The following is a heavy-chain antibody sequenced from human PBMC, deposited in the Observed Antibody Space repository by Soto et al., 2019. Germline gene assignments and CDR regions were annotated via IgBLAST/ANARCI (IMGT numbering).Heavy chain of an antibody. CDR3: APSYGSGSRAFDY. J-gene: IGHJ4*02. Sequence: QVQLVQSGPEVKMPGSSVKVSCKASGDTFNSYTINWVRQAPGQGLQWMGRTIPILAMSNYALKFQGRVTITADKSTTTAYMELSRLSSDDTAVYYCAPSYGSGSRAFDYWGQGTLVTVSS. CDR2: TIPILAMS. V-gene: IGHV1-69*02. D-gene: IGHD3-10*01. CDR1: GDTFNSYT.